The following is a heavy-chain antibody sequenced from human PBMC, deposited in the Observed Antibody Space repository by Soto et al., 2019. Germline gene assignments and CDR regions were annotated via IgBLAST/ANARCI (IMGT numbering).Heavy chain of an antibody. Sequence: QVQLVQSGPEVKKPGASVKVSCKASGNTFASHGFSWVRQAPGQGLEWMGWISGFNGQTNYALKFQGRVTLTTDTSKSTAYMELRSLRSDDTAVYFCVRVDPRGVAVVRDYWGQGTLVTVSS. V-gene: IGHV1-18*01. J-gene: IGHJ4*02. CDR2: ISGFNGQT. CDR1: GNTFASHG. D-gene: IGHD3-10*01. CDR3: VRVDPRGVAVVRDY.